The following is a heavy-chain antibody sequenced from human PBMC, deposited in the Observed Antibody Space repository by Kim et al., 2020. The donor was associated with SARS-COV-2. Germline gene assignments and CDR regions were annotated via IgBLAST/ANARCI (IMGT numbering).Heavy chain of an antibody. CDR3: AKARGLYDCSRCYVVDY. Sequence: GGSLRLSCVASGFSFSTFYMRWVRQAPGKGLQWVSVMNRPGGGTYYAESVKGRFTISRDSARNTLYLQMNSLRAEDTAVYYCAKARGLYDCSRCYVVDY. CDR1: GFSFSTFY. J-gene: IGHJ4*01. CDR2: MNRPGGGT. V-gene: IGHV3-23*01. D-gene: IGHD3-3*01.